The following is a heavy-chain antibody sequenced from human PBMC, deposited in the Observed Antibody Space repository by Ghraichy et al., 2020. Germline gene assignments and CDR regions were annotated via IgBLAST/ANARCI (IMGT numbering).Heavy chain of an antibody. J-gene: IGHJ4*02. CDR3: AFGVSGTGVTYFDY. CDR1: GFTFSSYS. Sequence: GGSLRLSCAASGFTFSSYSMNWVRQAPGKGLEWVSYISGSSSPTHYADSVKGRFTISRDNAKNSLYLQMNSLRDEDTAVYYCAFGVSGTGVTYFDYWGQGTLVSVSS. D-gene: IGHD1-20*01. CDR2: ISGSSSPT. V-gene: IGHV3-48*02.